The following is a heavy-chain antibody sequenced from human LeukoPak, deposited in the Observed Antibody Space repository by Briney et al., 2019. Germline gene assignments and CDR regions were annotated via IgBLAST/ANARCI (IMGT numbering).Heavy chain of an antibody. V-gene: IGHV3-48*04. CDR1: GFTFSSYG. CDR2: ITGSVSIV. J-gene: IGHJ4*02. Sequence: PGGSLRLSCAASGFTFSSYGMSWVRQAPGKGLEWISYITGSVSIVYYADSVKGRFTIYRDNAKKSLNLQMNNLRADDTAVYYCARQPYYYDGFDYWGQGTLVTVSS. D-gene: IGHD3-22*01. CDR3: ARQPYYYDGFDY.